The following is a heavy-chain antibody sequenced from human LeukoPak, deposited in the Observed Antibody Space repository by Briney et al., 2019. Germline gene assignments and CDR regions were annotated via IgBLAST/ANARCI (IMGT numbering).Heavy chain of an antibody. V-gene: IGHV4-39*07. J-gene: IGHJ4*02. CDR1: GGSDTNTNYY. Sequence: TSETLSLTCTVSGGSDTNTNYYWAWIRQPPGEGLEWIGSVYHSGITYYTPSLKSRVSISVDTSRNHFSLKVTSVTAADTAVYYCAREWQYQFDYWGQGRLVTISS. D-gene: IGHD4-11*01. CDR3: AREWQYQFDY. CDR2: VYHSGIT.